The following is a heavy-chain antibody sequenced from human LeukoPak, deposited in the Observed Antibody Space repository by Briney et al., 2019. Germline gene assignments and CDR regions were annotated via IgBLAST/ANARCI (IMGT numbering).Heavy chain of an antibody. CDR2: ISYEGSNK. Sequence: GGSLRLSCAASGLSFSSYGMHWVRQAPGKGLEWVAVISYEGSNKYYADSVKGRFTISRDNSKNTLYLQMNSLRAEDTAVYYCAKDRTVYGSGSYYPFDHWGQGTLVTVSS. D-gene: IGHD3-10*01. J-gene: IGHJ4*02. CDR3: AKDRTVYGSGSYYPFDH. CDR1: GLSFSSYG. V-gene: IGHV3-30*18.